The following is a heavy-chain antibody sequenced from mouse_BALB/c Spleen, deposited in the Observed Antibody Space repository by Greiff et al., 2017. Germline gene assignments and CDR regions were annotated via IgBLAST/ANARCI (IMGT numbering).Heavy chain of an antibody. CDR2: IWRGGST. CDR1: GFSLTSYG. V-gene: IGHV2-5-1*01. Sequence: VQRVESGPSLVQPSQSLSITCTVSGFSLTSYGVHWVRQSPGKGLEWLGVIWRGGSTDYNAAFMSRLSITKDNSKSQVFFKMNSLQADDTAIYYCAKINDGYPYWGQGTLVTVSA. D-gene: IGHD2-3*01. J-gene: IGHJ3*01. CDR3: AKINDGYPY.